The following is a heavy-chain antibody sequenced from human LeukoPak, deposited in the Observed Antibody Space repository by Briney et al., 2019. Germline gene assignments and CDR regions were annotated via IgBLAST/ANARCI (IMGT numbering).Heavy chain of an antibody. CDR1: GFSFSTYG. D-gene: IGHD1-14*01. CDR2: IRYDGSQN. J-gene: IGHJ4*02. CDR3: AREVWGPEY. Sequence: GGSLRLSCAASGFSFSTYGMHWVRQAPGKGLEWVAFIRYDGSQNHLTDSVKGRFTVSRDNTKNSVYLQMSSLRAEDTAVYYCAREVWGPEYWGQGTLVTVSS. V-gene: IGHV3-30*02.